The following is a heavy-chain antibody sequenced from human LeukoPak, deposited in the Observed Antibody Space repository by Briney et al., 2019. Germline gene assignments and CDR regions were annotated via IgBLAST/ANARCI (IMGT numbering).Heavy chain of an antibody. Sequence: GGSLRLSCAASGFTFSSYWMSWVRQAPGKGLEWVANIKQDGSEKYYVDSVKGRFTISRDNAKNSLYLQMNSLRAEDTAVYYCARDGRATVTSPPRFVYYYYMDVWGKGTTVTVSS. CDR1: GFTFSSYW. CDR3: ARDGRATVTSPPRFVYYYYMDV. J-gene: IGHJ6*03. D-gene: IGHD4-17*01. V-gene: IGHV3-7*01. CDR2: IKQDGSEK.